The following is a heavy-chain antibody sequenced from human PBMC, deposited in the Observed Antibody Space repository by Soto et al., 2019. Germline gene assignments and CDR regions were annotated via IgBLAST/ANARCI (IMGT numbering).Heavy chain of an antibody. CDR1: GYTFASYY. D-gene: IGHD7-27*01. CDR2: INPSGGST. V-gene: IGHV1-46*01. Sequence: ASVKVSCKASGYTFASYYMHWVRQAPGQGLEWMGIINPSGGSTSYAQRFQGRVTMTRDSYTSTVYMELSSLRSEDTAVYYCARAGAEWDYFDYWGQGTLVTVSS. CDR3: ARAGAEWDYFDY. J-gene: IGHJ4*02.